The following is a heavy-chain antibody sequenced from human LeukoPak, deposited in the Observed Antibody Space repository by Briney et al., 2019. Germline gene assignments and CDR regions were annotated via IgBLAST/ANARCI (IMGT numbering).Heavy chain of an antibody. CDR1: GGSFSGYY. CDR2: INHSGST. D-gene: IGHD3-22*01. CDR3: ARGLKRNYYDSSTKYYFDY. V-gene: IGHV4-34*01. Sequence: SETLSLTCAVYGGSFSGYYWSWIRQPPGKGLEWIGEINHSGSTNYNPSFKSRVTISVDTSKNQFSLKLSSVTAADTAVYYCARGLKRNYYDSSTKYYFDYWGQGTLVTVSS. J-gene: IGHJ4*02.